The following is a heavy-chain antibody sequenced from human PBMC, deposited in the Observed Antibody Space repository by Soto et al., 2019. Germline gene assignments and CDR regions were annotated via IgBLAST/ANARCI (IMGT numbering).Heavy chain of an antibody. D-gene: IGHD4-17*01. J-gene: IGHJ6*03. CDR3: ARSMTTVTSYYYYYYMDV. CDR2: IIPILGIA. Sequence: GASVKVSCTASGGTFSSYTISWVRQAPGQGLEWMGRIIPILGIANYAQKFQGRVAMTTDTSTSTAYMELRSLRSDDTAVYYCARSMTTVTSYYYYYYMDVWGKGTTVTVSS. CDR1: GGTFSSYT. V-gene: IGHV1-69*02.